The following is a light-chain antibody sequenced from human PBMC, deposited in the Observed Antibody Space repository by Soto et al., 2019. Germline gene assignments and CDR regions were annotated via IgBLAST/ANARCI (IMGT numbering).Light chain of an antibody. V-gene: IGKV3-11*01. CDR1: QRVSSY. CDR3: QQRSNWLT. Sequence: EIVLTQSPATLSLSPGERATLSCRASQRVSSYLAWYQQKPGQAPSLLIYDASNRAPGIPARFSGSGSGTDFTLTISSLEPEDFAVYYCQQRSNWLTFGGGTKVEIK. CDR2: DAS. J-gene: IGKJ4*01.